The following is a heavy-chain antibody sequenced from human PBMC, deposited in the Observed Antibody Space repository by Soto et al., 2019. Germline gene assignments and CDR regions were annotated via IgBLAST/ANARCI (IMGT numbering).Heavy chain of an antibody. J-gene: IGHJ6*03. Sequence: GGSLRLSCAASGFTFSEYYMSWIRRAPGKGPEWVSSITSGSTKYYADAVKGRFTISRDNAKNLVYLQMNFLRAEDTAIYYCAREFYHYYMDVWGKGTTVTVSS. CDR3: AREFYHYYMDV. V-gene: IGHV3-11*01. CDR1: GFTFSEYY. CDR2: ITSGSTK.